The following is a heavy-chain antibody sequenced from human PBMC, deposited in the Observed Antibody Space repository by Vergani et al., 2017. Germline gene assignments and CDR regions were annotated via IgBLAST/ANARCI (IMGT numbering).Heavy chain of an antibody. D-gene: IGHD3-16*01. CDR1: GFTFSSYE. J-gene: IGHJ3*02. CDR3: ARGGLGDAFDI. V-gene: IGHV3-33*08. CDR2: IWYDGSNK. Sequence: VQLVESGGGLVQPGGSLRLSCAASGFTFSSYEMNWVRQAPGKGLEWVAVIWYDGSNKYYADSVKGRFTISRDNSKNTLYLQMNSLRAEDTAVYYCARGGLGDAFDIWGQGTMVTVSS.